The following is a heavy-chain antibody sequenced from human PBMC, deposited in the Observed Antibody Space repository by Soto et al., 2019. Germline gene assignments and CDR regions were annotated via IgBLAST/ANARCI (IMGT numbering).Heavy chain of an antibody. CDR1: GGSFSGYY. CDR2: INHSGST. V-gene: IGHV4-34*01. Sequence: SETLSLTCAVYGGSFSGYYWSWIRQPPGKGLEWIGEINHSGSTNYNPSLKSRVTISVDTSKNQFSLKLSSVTAADTAVYYCARGRNYYGSGSTPGGFDYWGQGTLVTVSS. D-gene: IGHD3-10*01. J-gene: IGHJ4*02. CDR3: ARGRNYYGSGSTPGGFDY.